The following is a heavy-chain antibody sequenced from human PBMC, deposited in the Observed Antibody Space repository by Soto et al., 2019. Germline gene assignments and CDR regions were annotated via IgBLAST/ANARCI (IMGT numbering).Heavy chain of an antibody. V-gene: IGHV3-74*01. CDR2: INSDGSST. J-gene: IGHJ4*02. D-gene: IGHD3-16*01. CDR3: ARATSGWGAEDY. CDR1: GFTFGSYW. Sequence: GGSLRLSCAASGFTFGSYWMHWVRQAPGKGPVWVSRINSDGSSTSYADSVKGRFTISRDNAKNTLYLQMNSLRAEDTAVYYCARATSGWGAEDYWGQGTLVTVSS.